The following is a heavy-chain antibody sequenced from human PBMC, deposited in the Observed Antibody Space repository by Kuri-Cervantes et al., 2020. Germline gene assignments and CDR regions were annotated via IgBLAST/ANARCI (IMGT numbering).Heavy chain of an antibody. CDR2: INHSGST. Sequence: GSLRLSCAVYGGSFSGYYWSWIRQPPGKGLEWIGEINHSGSTNYNPSLKSRVTISVDTSKNQFSLKLSSVTAADTAVYYCARESSGAYCGGDCPDAFDIWGQGTMVTVSS. CDR3: ARESSGAYCGGDCPDAFDI. D-gene: IGHD2-21*02. V-gene: IGHV4-34*01. J-gene: IGHJ3*02. CDR1: GGSFSGYY.